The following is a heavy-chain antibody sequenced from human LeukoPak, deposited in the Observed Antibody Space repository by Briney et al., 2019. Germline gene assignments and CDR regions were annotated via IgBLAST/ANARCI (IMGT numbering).Heavy chain of an antibody. V-gene: IGHV4-39*07. CDR3: ARGVPPGMVRGVMLNWFDP. CDR2: IYYSGST. J-gene: IGHJ5*02. Sequence: PSETLSLTCTVSGGSISSSSYYWGWIRQPPGKGLEWIGSIYYSGSTYYNPSLKSRVTISVNTSKNQFSLKLSSVTAADTAVYYCARGVPPGMVRGVMLNWFDPWGQGTLVTVSS. CDR1: GGSISSSSYY. D-gene: IGHD3-10*01.